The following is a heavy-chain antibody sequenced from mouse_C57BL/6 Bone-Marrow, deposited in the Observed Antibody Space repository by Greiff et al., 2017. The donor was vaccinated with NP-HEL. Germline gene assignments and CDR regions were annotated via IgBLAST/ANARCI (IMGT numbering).Heavy chain of an antibody. Sequence: EVKLVESEGGLVQPGSSMKLSCTASGFTFSDYYMAWVRQVPEKGLEWVANINYDGSSTYYLDSLKSRFIISRDNAKNILYMQRSSLKSEDTATYYSRRERGLRRRTYAKDYWDQGTAVTVSS. CDR2: INYDGSST. J-gene: IGHJ4*01. CDR3: RRERGLRRRTYAKDY. CDR1: GFTFSDYY. D-gene: IGHD2-4*01. V-gene: IGHV5-16*01.